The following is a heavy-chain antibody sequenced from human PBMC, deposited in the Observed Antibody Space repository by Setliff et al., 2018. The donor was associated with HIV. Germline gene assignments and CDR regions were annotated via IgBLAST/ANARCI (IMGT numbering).Heavy chain of an antibody. Sequence: SETLSLTCAVYGGSFSGFYWNWIRQPPGKGLEWIGEINHSGSANYNPSLKSRVTISVDTSKNQFSLRLSSVIAADTAVYYCARGPPGSSIGWYVGYWGQGTQVTVSS. CDR3: ARGPPGSSIGWYVGY. CDR2: INHSGSA. D-gene: IGHD6-19*01. J-gene: IGHJ4*02. V-gene: IGHV4-34*01. CDR1: GGSFSGFY.